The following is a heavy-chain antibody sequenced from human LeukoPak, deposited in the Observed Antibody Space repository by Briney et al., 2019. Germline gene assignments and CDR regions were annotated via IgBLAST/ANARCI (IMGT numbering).Heavy chain of an antibody. CDR1: GGSFSGYY. Sequence: SETLSLTCAVYGGSFSGYYWSWIRQPPGKGLEWIGEINHSGSTNYNPSLKSRVTISVDTSKNQFSLKLSSVTAADTAVYYCARARLYNAPHYYMDVWGKGTTVTVSS. D-gene: IGHD1-1*01. J-gene: IGHJ6*03. CDR3: ARARLYNAPHYYMDV. CDR2: INHSGST. V-gene: IGHV4-34*01.